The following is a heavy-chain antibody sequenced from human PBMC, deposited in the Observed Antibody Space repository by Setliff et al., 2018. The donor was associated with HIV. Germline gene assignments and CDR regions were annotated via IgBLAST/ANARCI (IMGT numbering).Heavy chain of an antibody. V-gene: IGHV3-48*04. CDR3: ATLDYYGSQTYNLALHY. D-gene: IGHD3-10*01. CDR1: GFTFSIYN. Sequence: GGSLRLSCEASGFTFSIYNMNWVRQAPGKGLEWVSYISTSGSTIYYADSVKGRFTISRDNAKNSLYLQMNSLRAEDTAVYYCATLDYYGSQTYNLALHYWGQGTLVTVSS. J-gene: IGHJ4*02. CDR2: ISTSGSTI.